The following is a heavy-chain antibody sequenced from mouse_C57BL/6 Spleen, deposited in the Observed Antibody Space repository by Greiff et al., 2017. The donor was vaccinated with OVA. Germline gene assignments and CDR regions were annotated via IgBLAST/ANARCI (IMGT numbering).Heavy chain of an antibody. CDR3: ATYDYVRFDY. V-gene: IGHV1-53*01. J-gene: IGHJ2*01. Sequence: VQLQQPGTELVKPGASVKLSCKASGYTFTSYWIGNINPSNGGTNYNEKFKSKATLTVDKSSSTAYQQLSSLTSEDSAVYYCATYDYVRFDYWGQGPLSQSPQ. D-gene: IGHD2-4*01. CDR1: GYTFTSYW. CDR2: INPSNGGT.